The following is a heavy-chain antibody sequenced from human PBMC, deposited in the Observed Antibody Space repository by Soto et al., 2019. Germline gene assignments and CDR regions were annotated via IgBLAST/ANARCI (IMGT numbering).Heavy chain of an antibody. CDR3: ARVVPGAEAWFGP. D-gene: IGHD2-2*01. Sequence: GASVKVSCKTSGYTFSNYGITCVGQAPVQPLEWLGWISLYSDGTNYAQKFQGRVSMTTDTSTTTAYMELRSLRSDDTAVYYCARVVPGAEAWFGPWGQGTLVIVSS. J-gene: IGHJ5*02. CDR2: ISLYSDGT. V-gene: IGHV1-18*01. CDR1: GYTFSNYG.